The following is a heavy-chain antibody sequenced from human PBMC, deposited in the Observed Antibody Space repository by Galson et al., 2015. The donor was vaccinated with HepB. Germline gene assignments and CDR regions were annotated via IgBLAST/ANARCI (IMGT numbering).Heavy chain of an antibody. CDR1: GFTFSDYH. J-gene: IGHJ4*02. Sequence: SLRLSCAASGFTFSDYHMSWIRQAPGKGLEWVSYISSSGSTIYYADSVKGRFTISRDNAKNSLYLQMNSLRAEDTAVYYCASGLDYGDYLIDYWGQGTLVTVSS. CDR2: ISSSGSTI. D-gene: IGHD4-17*01. V-gene: IGHV3-11*01. CDR3: ASGLDYGDYLIDY.